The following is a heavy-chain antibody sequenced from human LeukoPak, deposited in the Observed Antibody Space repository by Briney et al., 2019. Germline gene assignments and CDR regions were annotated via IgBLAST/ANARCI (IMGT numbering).Heavy chain of an antibody. J-gene: IGHJ4*02. CDR1: GFTFSSYS. CDR2: ISSSSSYI. V-gene: IGHV3-21*01. Sequence: GGSLRLSCAASGFTFSSYSMNWVRQAPGKGLEWVSSISSSSSYIYYADSVKGRFTISRDNAKNSLYLQMNSLRADDTAVYYCGRRGSGSYHVDYWGQGTLVTVSS. D-gene: IGHD1-26*01. CDR3: GRRGSGSYHVDY.